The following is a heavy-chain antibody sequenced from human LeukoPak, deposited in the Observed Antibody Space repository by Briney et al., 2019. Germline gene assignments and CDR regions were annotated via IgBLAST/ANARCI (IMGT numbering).Heavy chain of an antibody. CDR3: AREGYSGSYSSY. V-gene: IGHV1-2*02. J-gene: IGHJ4*02. CDR2: INPNSGGT. D-gene: IGHD1-26*01. CDR1: GYTFTGNY. Sequence: ASVKVSCKACGYTFTGNYMHWVRQAPGQGLEWMGWINPNSGGTNYAQKFQGRVTMTRDTSISTAYMELSRLRSDDTAVYYCAREGYSGSYSSYWGQGTLVTVSS.